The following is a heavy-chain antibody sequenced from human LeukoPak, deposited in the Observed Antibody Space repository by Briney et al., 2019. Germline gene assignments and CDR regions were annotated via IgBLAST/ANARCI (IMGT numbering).Heavy chain of an antibody. CDR2: INPKSGGT. D-gene: IGHD3-3*01. V-gene: IGHV1-2*02. CDR3: ARVAHETIFGDRWFYP. J-gene: IGHJ5*02. CDR1: GYTFHDYC. Sequence: ASVPVPCKDCGYTFHDYCGYRLRQAPGQGLEWMGWINPKSGGTNYAQNFQGRVTMTRDKSITTAYIEPNRLTSDDTAVYYCARVAHETIFGDRWFYPLGGGTLVSVSS.